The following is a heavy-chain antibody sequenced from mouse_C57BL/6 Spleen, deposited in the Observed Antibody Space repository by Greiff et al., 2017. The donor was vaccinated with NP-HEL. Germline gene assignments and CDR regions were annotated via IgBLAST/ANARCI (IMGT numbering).Heavy chain of an antibody. CDR2: IDPANGNT. J-gene: IGHJ3*01. CDR1: GFNIKNTY. Sequence: EVQLQQSVAELVRPGASVKLSCTASGFNIKNTYMHWVKQRPEQGLEWIGRIDPANGNTKYAPKFQGKATITADPSANTAYLQLSSLTSEDTAIYYCASDLLLRSWFAYWGQGTLVTVSA. V-gene: IGHV14-3*01. CDR3: ASDLLLRSWFAY. D-gene: IGHD2-3*01.